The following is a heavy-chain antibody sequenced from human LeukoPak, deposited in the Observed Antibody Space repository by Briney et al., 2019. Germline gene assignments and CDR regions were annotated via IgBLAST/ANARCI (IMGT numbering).Heavy chain of an antibody. Sequence: GGSLRLSCAASEFSFSTYWMSWVRQAPGKGLEWVANIKEDGTEKYYVGSVKGRFTISRDNAKKSLYLQMDSLGLEDRAVYYCARAGRYGTGCPDYWGQGTQVTVSS. CDR1: EFSFSTYW. J-gene: IGHJ4*02. V-gene: IGHV3-7*01. CDR2: IKEDGTEK. D-gene: IGHD2-8*02. CDR3: ARAGRYGTGCPDY.